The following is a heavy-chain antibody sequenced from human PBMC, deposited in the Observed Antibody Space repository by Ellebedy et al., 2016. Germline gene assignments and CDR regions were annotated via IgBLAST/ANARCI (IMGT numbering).Heavy chain of an antibody. CDR2: ITGDTATT. V-gene: IGHV3-23*01. Sequence: GGSLRLSCAASGFTLTNYAVTWIRQAAGEGLEWVAAITGDTATTFYADSVKGRFTISRDSSKNTLYLQMNSLRAEETAVYYCAKDGGLGRYCVSISCYSNAFDIWGQGTMVTVSS. CDR1: GFTLTNYA. D-gene: IGHD2-2*01. CDR3: AKDGGLGRYCVSISCYSNAFDI. J-gene: IGHJ3*02.